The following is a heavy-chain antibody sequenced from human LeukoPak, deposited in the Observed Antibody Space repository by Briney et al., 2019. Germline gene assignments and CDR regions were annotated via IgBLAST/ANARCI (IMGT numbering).Heavy chain of an antibody. CDR1: GFTFSSYE. Sequence: QPGGSLRRSCAASGFTFSSYEMNWVRQAPGKGLEWVSYISSSGSTIYYADSVKGRFTISRDNAKNSLCLQMNSLRAEDTAVYYCARGRAVPTGYGMDVWGKGTTVTVSS. CDR2: ISSSGSTI. D-gene: IGHD4-17*01. CDR3: ARGRAVPTGYGMDV. J-gene: IGHJ6*04. V-gene: IGHV3-48*03.